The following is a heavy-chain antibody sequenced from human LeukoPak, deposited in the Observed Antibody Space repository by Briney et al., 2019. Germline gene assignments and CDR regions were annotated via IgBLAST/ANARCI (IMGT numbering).Heavy chain of an antibody. CDR1: GYTFTIYG. J-gene: IGHJ4*02. CDR3: ARVGFYDILTGYYNDY. Sequence: GASVKVSCKASGYTFTIYGISWVRQAPGQGLEWMGWISAYNGDTKYAQKLQGRVTMTTDTSTSTAYMELRSLRSDDTAVYYCARVGFYDILTGYYNDYWGQGTLVTVSS. V-gene: IGHV1-18*01. CDR2: ISAYNGDT. D-gene: IGHD3-9*01.